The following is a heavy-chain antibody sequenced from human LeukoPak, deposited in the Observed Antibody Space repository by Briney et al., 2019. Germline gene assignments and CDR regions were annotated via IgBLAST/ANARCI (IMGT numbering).Heavy chain of an antibody. CDR2: INSDGSST. Sequence: PGGSLRLSCAASGFTFSSYWMHWVRQAPGKGLVWVSRINSDGSSTSYADSVKGRFTISRDNAKNTLYLQMNSLRAEDTAVYYCARAGGQERSTNYDYVWGSPPGYWGQGTLVTVSS. CDR3: ARAGGQERSTNYDYVWGSPPGY. D-gene: IGHD3-16*01. CDR1: GFTFSSYW. J-gene: IGHJ4*02. V-gene: IGHV3-74*01.